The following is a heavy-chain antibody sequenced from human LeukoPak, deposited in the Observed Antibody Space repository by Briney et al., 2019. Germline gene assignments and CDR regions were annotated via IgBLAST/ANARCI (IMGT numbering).Heavy chain of an antibody. CDR2: IYTSGST. V-gene: IGHV4-4*07. CDR1: GGSISSYY. Sequence: SETLSLTCTVSGGSISSYYWSWIRQPAGKGLEWIGRIYTSGSTNYNPSLKSRVTMSVDTSKNQFSLKLSSVTAADTAVYYCARRWLSGDYGYYFYYMDVWGKGTTVTISS. J-gene: IGHJ6*03. D-gene: IGHD4-17*01. CDR3: ARRWLSGDYGYYFYYMDV.